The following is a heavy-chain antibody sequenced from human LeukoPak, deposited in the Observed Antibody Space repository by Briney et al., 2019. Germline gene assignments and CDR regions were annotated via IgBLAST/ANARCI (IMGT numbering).Heavy chain of an antibody. J-gene: IGHJ4*02. V-gene: IGHV3-23*01. CDR3: AKDSDYYGSGSRTFDY. Sequence: GGSLRLSCAASGFTSSSYAMSWVRQAPGKGLEWVSAISGSGGSTYYADSVKGRFTISRDNSKNTLYLQMNSLRAEDTAVYYCAKDSDYYGSGSRTFDYWGQGTLVTVSS. D-gene: IGHD3-10*01. CDR1: GFTSSSYA. CDR2: ISGSGGST.